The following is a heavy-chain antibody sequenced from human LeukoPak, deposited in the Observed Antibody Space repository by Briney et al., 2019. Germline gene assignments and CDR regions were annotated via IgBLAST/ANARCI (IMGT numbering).Heavy chain of an antibody. J-gene: IGHJ4*02. CDR3: ARVRWEELLED. D-gene: IGHD1-26*01. Sequence: ASVKVSCKASGYTFTRHYMNWVRQAPGQGLEWMGWISAYNGNTNYAQKLQGRVTMTTDTSTSTAYMELRSLRSDDTAVYYCARVRWEELLEDWGQGTLVTVSS. CDR1: GYTFTRHY. V-gene: IGHV1-18*04. CDR2: ISAYNGNT.